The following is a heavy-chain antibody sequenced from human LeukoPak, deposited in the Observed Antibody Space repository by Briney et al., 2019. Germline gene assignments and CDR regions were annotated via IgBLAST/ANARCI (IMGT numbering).Heavy chain of an antibody. D-gene: IGHD2-2*01. Sequence: PGGSLRLSCAASGFTFSSYWMSWVRQAPGKGLEGVANIKQDGSEKYYVDSVKGRFTISRDNAKNSLYLQMNSLRAEDTAVYYCARARGGYCSSTSCRNPYYYYYMDVWGKGTTVTVSS. CDR2: IKQDGSEK. CDR1: GFTFSSYW. J-gene: IGHJ6*03. CDR3: ARARGGYCSSTSCRNPYYYYYMDV. V-gene: IGHV3-7*01.